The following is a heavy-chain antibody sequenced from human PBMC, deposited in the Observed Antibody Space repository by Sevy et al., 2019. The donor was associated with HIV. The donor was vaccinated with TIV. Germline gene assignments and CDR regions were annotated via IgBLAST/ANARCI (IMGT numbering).Heavy chain of an antibody. Sequence: GGSLRLSCAASGFTFSSYAMHWVRQAPGKGLERVAVISYDGSNKYYADSVKGRFTISRDNSKNTLYLQMNSLRAEDTAVYYCARDPYYYGSGSELGYYYYGMDVWGQGTTVTVSS. D-gene: IGHD3-10*01. CDR3: ARDPYYYGSGSELGYYYYGMDV. CDR1: GFTFSSYA. J-gene: IGHJ6*02. CDR2: ISYDGSNK. V-gene: IGHV3-30-3*01.